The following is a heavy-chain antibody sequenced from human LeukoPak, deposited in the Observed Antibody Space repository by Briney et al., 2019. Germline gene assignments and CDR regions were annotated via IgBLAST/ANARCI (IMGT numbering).Heavy chain of an antibody. Sequence: GASMKVSCKASGYTFTSYDINWVRQATGQGLEWMGWMNPNSGNTGYAQKFQGRVTMTRNTSISTAYMELSSLRSEDTAVYYCARGRRYCSSFDRWGQGTLVTVSS. D-gene: IGHD2-2*01. J-gene: IGHJ5*02. CDR2: MNPNSGNT. CDR3: ARGRRYCSSFDR. CDR1: GYTFTSYD. V-gene: IGHV1-8*01.